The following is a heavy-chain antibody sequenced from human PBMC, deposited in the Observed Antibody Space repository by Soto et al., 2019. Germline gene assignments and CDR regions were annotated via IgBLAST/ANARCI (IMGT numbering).Heavy chain of an antibody. J-gene: IGHJ4*02. Sequence: GGSLRLSCAASGFTFSNAGINWVRQAPEKGLEWDGRIKSKTDGGTTDYAAPVKGRFTISRDDSKNTLYLQMNSLKTEDTAVYYCTTVGEPIDYWGQGTLVTVSS. CDR3: TTVGEPIDY. V-gene: IGHV3-15*07. D-gene: IGHD3-16*01. CDR2: IKSKTDGGTT. CDR1: GFTFSNAG.